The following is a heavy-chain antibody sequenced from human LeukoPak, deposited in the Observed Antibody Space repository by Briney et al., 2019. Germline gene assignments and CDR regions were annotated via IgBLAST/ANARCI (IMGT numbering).Heavy chain of an antibody. CDR1: GFTFSDYY. CDR3: ARRGNIGNAFDF. CDR2: ISSSSSYT. J-gene: IGHJ3*01. D-gene: IGHD1-26*01. Sequence: PGGSLRLSCAASGFTFSDYYMSWIRQAPGKGLEWVSYISSSSSYTNYADSVKGRFTISRDNAKNSLYLQMNNLRAADTAVYYCARRGNIGNAFDFWGQGTVVTVSS. V-gene: IGHV3-11*03.